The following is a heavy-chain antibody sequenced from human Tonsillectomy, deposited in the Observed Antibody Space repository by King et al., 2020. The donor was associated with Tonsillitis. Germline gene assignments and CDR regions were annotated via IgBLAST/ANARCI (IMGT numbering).Heavy chain of an antibody. CDR3: AKVLAYHDSSGLVSTCAEYFQH. Sequence: VQLVESGGGLVQPGGSLRLSCAASGFTFSSYAMSWVRQAPGKGLEWVSAISGSGGSTYYADSVKGRFTISRDNSKNTLYLQMNSLRAEDTAVYYCAKVLAYHDSSGLVSTCAEYFQHWGQGTLVTVSS. D-gene: IGHD3-22*01. J-gene: IGHJ1*01. CDR1: GFTFSSYA. CDR2: ISGSGGST. V-gene: IGHV3-23*04.